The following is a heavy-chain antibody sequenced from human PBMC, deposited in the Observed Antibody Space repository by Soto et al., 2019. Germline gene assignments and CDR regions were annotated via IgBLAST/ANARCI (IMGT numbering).Heavy chain of an antibody. Sequence: QVQLVQSGAEVKKPGSSVKVSCKASGGTFSSYAISWVRQARGQGLEWMGGIIPISGTANYAQKFQGRVTITADESTSTAYMELSSLRSEDTAVYYCARSQGSSTSLEIYYYYYYGLDVWGQGTTVNVSS. J-gene: IGHJ6*02. V-gene: IGHV1-69*01. CDR2: IIPISGTA. CDR3: ARSQGSSTSLEIYYYYYYGLDV. CDR1: GGTFSSYA. D-gene: IGHD2-2*01.